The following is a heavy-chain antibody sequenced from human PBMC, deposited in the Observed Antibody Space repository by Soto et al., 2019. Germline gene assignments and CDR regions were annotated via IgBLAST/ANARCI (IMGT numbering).Heavy chain of an antibody. D-gene: IGHD3-22*01. Sequence: ASVKVSCKSSGFTFTSYAIHWLRQAPGQRPQWMGWINGGSGNTKYSQDFQGRVTFTRGTFATTAYLELSSLRSEDTAVYYCARVPPWGNSEGDYYIQHYDSWGQGTRVTVSS. CDR2: INGGSGNT. V-gene: IGHV1-3*01. J-gene: IGHJ4*02. CDR1: GFTFTSYA. CDR3: ARVPPWGNSEGDYYIQHYDS.